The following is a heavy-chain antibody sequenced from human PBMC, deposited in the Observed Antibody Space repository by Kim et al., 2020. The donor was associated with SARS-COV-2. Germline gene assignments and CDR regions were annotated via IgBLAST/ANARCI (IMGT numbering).Heavy chain of an antibody. CDR3: ARGYCSSTSCSHYYYYGMDV. V-gene: IGHV3-48*03. Sequence: RFTISRDNAKNSLYLQMNSLRAEDTAVYYCARGYCSSTSCSHYYYYGMDVWGQGTTVTVSS. J-gene: IGHJ6*02. D-gene: IGHD2-2*01.